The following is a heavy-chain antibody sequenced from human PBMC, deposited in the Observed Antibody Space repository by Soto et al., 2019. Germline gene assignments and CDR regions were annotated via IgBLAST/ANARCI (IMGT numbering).Heavy chain of an antibody. J-gene: IGHJ3*02. Sequence: LETLSLTCTVSGGSISSYDGSWIRQPPGKGLEWIGYIYHSGSTNYNPSLKSRVTLSVDTSKNQFSLKLTSVTAADTAVYYCARETSTYYVGAFDIWGQGTMVTVSS. D-gene: IGHD3-10*02. CDR3: ARETSTYYVGAFDI. V-gene: IGHV4-59*01. CDR2: IYHSGST. CDR1: GGSISSYD.